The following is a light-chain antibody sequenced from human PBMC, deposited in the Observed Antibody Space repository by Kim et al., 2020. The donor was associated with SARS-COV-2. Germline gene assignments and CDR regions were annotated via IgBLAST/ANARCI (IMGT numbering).Light chain of an antibody. Sequence: PSSISGRSSQSLLHSNGNTYLDWYLQKPGQSPQLLIYLVSNRACGVPDRFSGSGSGTDFTLKISRVEAEDVGFYYCMQALATPGTFGQGTKVDIK. J-gene: IGKJ1*01. CDR1: QSLLHSNGNTY. CDR3: MQALATPGT. V-gene: IGKV2-28*01. CDR2: LVS.